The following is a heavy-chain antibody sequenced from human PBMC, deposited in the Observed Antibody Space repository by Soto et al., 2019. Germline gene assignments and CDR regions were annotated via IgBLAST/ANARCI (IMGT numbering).Heavy chain of an antibody. CDR3: ARIMVWNYGALDY. V-gene: IGHV3-30-3*01. CDR1: GFTFSSYA. D-gene: IGHD1-7*01. CDR2: ISYGGSNK. J-gene: IGHJ4*02. Sequence: GGSLRLSCAASGFTFSSYAMHWVRQAPGKGLEWVAVISYGGSNKYYADSVKGRFTISRDNSKNTLYLQMNSLRAEDTAVYYCARIMVWNYGALDYWGQGTLVTVSS.